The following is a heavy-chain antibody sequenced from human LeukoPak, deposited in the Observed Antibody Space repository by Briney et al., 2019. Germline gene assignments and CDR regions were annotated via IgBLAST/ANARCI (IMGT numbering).Heavy chain of an antibody. CDR3: ARDSAALDY. Sequence: WIRQPPGKGLEWIGYIYYSGSTYYNPSLKSRVTISVDTSKNQFSLKLSSVTAADTAVYYCARDSAALDYWGQGTLVTVSS. V-gene: IGHV4-30-4*01. J-gene: IGHJ4*02. CDR2: IYYSGST. D-gene: IGHD2-2*01.